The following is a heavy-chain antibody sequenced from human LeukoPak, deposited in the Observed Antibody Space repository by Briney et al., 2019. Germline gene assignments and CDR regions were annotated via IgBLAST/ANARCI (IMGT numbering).Heavy chain of an antibody. Sequence: SETLSLTCTVSGGSISSSSYYWGWIRQPPGTGLEWIGSIYHSGSTYYNPSLKSRVTISVDTSKNQFSLKLSSVTAADTAVYYCARGARPVGAKALAPGAVYFDYWGQGTLVTVSS. V-gene: IGHV4-39*07. J-gene: IGHJ4*02. CDR2: IYHSGST. CDR1: GGSISSSSYY. CDR3: ARGARPVGAKALAPGAVYFDY. D-gene: IGHD1-26*01.